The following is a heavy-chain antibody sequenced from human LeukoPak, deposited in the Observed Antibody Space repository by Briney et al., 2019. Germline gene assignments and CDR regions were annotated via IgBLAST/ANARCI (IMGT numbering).Heavy chain of an antibody. Sequence: ETLSLTCAVYGGSFSGYYWSWIRQPPGKGLEWVSAISGSGGSTYYADSVKGRFTISRDNSKNTLYLQMNSLKTEDTAVYYCTTEIDWGQGTLVTVSS. CDR1: GGSFSGYY. CDR3: TTEID. J-gene: IGHJ4*02. V-gene: IGHV3-23*01. CDR2: ISGSGGST.